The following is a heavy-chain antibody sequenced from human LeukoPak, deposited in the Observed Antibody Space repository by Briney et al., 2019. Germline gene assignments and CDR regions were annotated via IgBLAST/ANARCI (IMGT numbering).Heavy chain of an antibody. CDR2: ISSSSSTI. J-gene: IGHJ4*02. CDR3: AKAHPGFDY. Sequence: PGGSLRLPCAASGFTFSIYSVNWVRQAPGKGLEWVSYISSSSSTIYYADSLKGRFTISRDNAKNSLFLQMNSLRAEDTAVYYCAKAHPGFDYWGQGTLVTVSS. CDR1: GFTFSIYS. V-gene: IGHV3-48*04.